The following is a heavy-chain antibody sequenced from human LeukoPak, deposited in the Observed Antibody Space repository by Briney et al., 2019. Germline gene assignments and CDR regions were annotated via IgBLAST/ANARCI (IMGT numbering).Heavy chain of an antibody. V-gene: IGHV3-21*01. CDR1: GFTFSSYS. J-gene: IGHJ6*04. D-gene: IGHD3-22*01. CDR2: INSRSSSI. Sequence: GGSLRLSCAASGFTFSSYSMNWVRQAPGKGLEWVSSINSRSSSIYYADSVKGRFTISRDNAKNSLYLQMNSLRAEDTAVYYCARGPTMKMDVWGKGTTVTVSS. CDR3: ARGPTMKMDV.